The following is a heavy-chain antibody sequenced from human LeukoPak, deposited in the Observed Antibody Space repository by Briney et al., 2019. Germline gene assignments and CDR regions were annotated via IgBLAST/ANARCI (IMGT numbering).Heavy chain of an antibody. D-gene: IGHD3-16*01. CDR2: ISFDGSNK. Sequence: GGSLRLSCAASGFVFNDYAMPWVRQAPGKGLEWVAVISFDGSNKYYADSVRGRITISRDNSKNTLFLQMNSLRAEDTAVYYCARGGIAQDAFDIWGQGTIVTVSS. CDR3: ARGGIAQDAFDI. J-gene: IGHJ3*02. CDR1: GFVFNDYA. V-gene: IGHV3-30-3*01.